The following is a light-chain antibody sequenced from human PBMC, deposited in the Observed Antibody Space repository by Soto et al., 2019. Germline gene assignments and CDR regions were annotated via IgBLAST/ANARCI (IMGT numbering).Light chain of an antibody. CDR3: QQSYSRPRT. CDR1: QTISTY. CDR2: TAS. V-gene: IGKV1-39*01. J-gene: IGKJ1*01. Sequence: DIQMTQSPSSLAASVGCRFTISCRASQTISTYLNWYQQKPGKAPNLLIYTASNLESGVPSRFSGSGSGTDFNLTISSLQTEDFATYFCQQSYSRPRTFGQGTKVDIK.